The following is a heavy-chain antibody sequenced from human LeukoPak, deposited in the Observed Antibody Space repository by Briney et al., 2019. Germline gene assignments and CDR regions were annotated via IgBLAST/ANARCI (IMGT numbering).Heavy chain of an antibody. Sequence: PGGSLRLSCAASGFTFSSYGMHWVRQAPGKGLEWVAFIRDDGSNKYYADSVKGRFTISRDNSKNTLYLQMNSLRAEDTAVYYCAKDYLRYGSGKACLVYWGQGTLVTVSS. V-gene: IGHV3-30*02. CDR1: GFTFSSYG. J-gene: IGHJ4*02. D-gene: IGHD3-10*01. CDR2: IRDDGSNK. CDR3: AKDYLRYGSGKACLVY.